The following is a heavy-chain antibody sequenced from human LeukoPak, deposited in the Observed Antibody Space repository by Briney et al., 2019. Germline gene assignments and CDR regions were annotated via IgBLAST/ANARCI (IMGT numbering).Heavy chain of an antibody. D-gene: IGHD3-22*01. CDR3: ARDSQYYYDSSGYKF. V-gene: IGHV3-21*01. J-gene: IGHJ3*01. CDR1: GFTFSSNS. Sequence: GGSLRLSCAASGFTFSSNSMNWVRQAPGKGLEWVSSISSSSSYIYYADSVKGRFTISRDNAKNSLYLQMNSLRAEDTAVYYCARDSQYYYDSSGYKFWGQGTMVTVSS. CDR2: ISSSSSYI.